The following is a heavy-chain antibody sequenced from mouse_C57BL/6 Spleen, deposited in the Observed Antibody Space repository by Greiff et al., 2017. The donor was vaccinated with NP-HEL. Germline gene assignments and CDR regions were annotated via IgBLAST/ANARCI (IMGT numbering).Heavy chain of an antibody. J-gene: IGHJ1*03. CDR2: INPNNGGT. V-gene: IGHV1-18*01. CDR1: GYTFTDYN. D-gene: IGHD1-1*01. CDR3: ARERFYYGSSYWYFDV. Sequence: VQLQQSGPELVKPGASVKIPCKASGYTFTDYNMDWVKQSHGKSLEWIGDINPNNGGTIYNQKFKGKATLTVDKSSSTAYMELRSLTSEDTAVYYCARERFYYGSSYWYFDVWGTGTTVTVSS.